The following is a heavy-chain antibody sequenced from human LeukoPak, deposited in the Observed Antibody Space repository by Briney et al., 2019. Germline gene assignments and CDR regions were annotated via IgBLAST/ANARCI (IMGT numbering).Heavy chain of an antibody. CDR3: ARGRRYSSSWCLDY. J-gene: IGHJ4*02. V-gene: IGHV4-39*07. CDR1: GGSISSSSYY. D-gene: IGHD6-13*01. Sequence: KPSETLSLTCTVSGGSISSSSYYWGWIRQPPGKGLEWIGEIYHSGSTNYNPSLKSRVTISVDKSKNQFSLKLSSVTAADTAVYYCARGRRYSSSWCLDYWGQGTLVTVSS. CDR2: IYHSGST.